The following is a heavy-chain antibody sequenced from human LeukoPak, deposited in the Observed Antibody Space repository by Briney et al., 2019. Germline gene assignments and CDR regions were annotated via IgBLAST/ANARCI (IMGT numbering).Heavy chain of an antibody. CDR2: IYWDDDK. CDR3: ARTTVTTAFHI. Sequence: SGPTLAKPTQTLTLTCTFSGFSLSTSGVGVGWIRQPPGKALEWLALIYWDDDKRYSPPLKSRLTITKDTSKNQVVLTMTNMDPVDTATYYCARTTVTTAFHIWGQGTMVTVSS. CDR1: GFSLSTSGVG. D-gene: IGHD4-17*01. V-gene: IGHV2-5*02. J-gene: IGHJ3*02.